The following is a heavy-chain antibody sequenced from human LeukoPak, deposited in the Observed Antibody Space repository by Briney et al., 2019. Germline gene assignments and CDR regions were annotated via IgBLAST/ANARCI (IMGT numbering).Heavy chain of an antibody. CDR2: ISGSGGST. Sequence: GGSLRLSCAASGFTFTSYAMSWVRQAPGKGLEWVSGISGSGGSTYYADSVKGRFTISRDNSKNTLYLQMNSLRAEDTAVYYCAKGYSSIWSVHYFDYWGQGTLVTVSS. CDR1: GFTFTSYA. D-gene: IGHD6-13*01. V-gene: IGHV3-23*01. CDR3: AKGYSSIWSVHYFDY. J-gene: IGHJ4*02.